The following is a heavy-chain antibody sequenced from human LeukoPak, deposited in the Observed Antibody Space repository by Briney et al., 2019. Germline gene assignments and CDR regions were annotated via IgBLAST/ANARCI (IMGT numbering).Heavy chain of an antibody. CDR1: GLTIRTSW. J-gene: IGHJ4*02. CDR2: IKSDGSIT. Sequence: GGSLRLSCAASGLTIRTSWMHWVRQAPGKGLVWVSRIKSDGSITSYTDPVKGRFTISRDNAKNSLYLQMNSLRVEDTAVYYCASYLYWWSDLGYWGQGTLVTVSS. D-gene: IGHD2-8*02. V-gene: IGHV3-74*01. CDR3: ASYLYWWSDLGY.